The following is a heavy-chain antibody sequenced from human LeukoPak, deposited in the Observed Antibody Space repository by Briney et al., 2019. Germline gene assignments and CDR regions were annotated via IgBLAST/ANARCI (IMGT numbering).Heavy chain of an antibody. V-gene: IGHV3-30-3*01. CDR3: ARGHHTYDSSAVDY. J-gene: IGHJ4*02. CDR1: GFTFSRYW. D-gene: IGHD3-22*01. Sequence: PGGSLRLSCAASGFTFSRYWMSWVRQAPGKGLEWVAVISYDGSDKYYADSVKGRFTISRDNSKNTLYLQMNSLRAEDTAVYYCARGHHTYDSSAVDYWGQGTLVTVSS. CDR2: ISYDGSDK.